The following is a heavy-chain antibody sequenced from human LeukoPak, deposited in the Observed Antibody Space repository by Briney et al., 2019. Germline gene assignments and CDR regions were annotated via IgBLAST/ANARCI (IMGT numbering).Heavy chain of an antibody. CDR1: GFTFSDYY. J-gene: IGHJ4*02. CDR2: ISSSGSTR. Sequence: GGSLRLSCAASGFTFSDYYMSWLRQAPGKGLEWVSYISSSGSTRYYADSVKGRFTISGDNAKNSLYLQMNSLRAEDTGVYYCARVDYVLAGLDYWGQGTLVTVSS. CDR3: ARVDYVLAGLDY. V-gene: IGHV3-11*01. D-gene: IGHD2/OR15-2a*01.